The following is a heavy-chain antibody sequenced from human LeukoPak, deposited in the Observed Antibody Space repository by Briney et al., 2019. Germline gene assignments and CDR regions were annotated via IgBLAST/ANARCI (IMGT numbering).Heavy chain of an antibody. D-gene: IGHD5-18*01. V-gene: IGHV3-30*18. CDR2: ISYDGSNK. Sequence: PGGSLRLSCAASGFTFSSYGMHWVRQAPGKGLEWVAVISYDGSNKYYADSVKGRFTISRDNSKNTLYLQMNSLRAEDTAVYYCAKGAWIQLWSSFDYWGQGTLVTVSS. CDR3: AKGAWIQLWSSFDY. J-gene: IGHJ4*02. CDR1: GFTFSSYG.